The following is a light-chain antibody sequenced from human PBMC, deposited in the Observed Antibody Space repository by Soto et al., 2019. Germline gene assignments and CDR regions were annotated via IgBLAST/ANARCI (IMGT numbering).Light chain of an antibody. V-gene: IGLV1-40*01. Sequence: QSVLTQPPSVSGARGQRVTISCTGSGSNIGAGYDVHWYQQLPGAAPKLLIYGNSNRPSGVPDRFSGSKSGTSASLAITGLQAEDEADYYCQSYDSSLSGPSYVFGTGTKLTVL. CDR1: GSNIGAGYD. CDR2: GNS. CDR3: QSYDSSLSGPSYV. J-gene: IGLJ1*01.